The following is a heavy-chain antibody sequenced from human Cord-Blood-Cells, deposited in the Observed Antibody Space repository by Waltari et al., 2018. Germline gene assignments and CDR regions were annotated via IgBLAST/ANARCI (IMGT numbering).Heavy chain of an antibody. CDR3: ARYRTGTFDY. CDR2: IYYSGST. Sequence: ISSYYWSWIRQPPGKGLEWIGYIYYSGSTNYNPSLKSRVTISVDTSKNQFSLKLSSVTAADTAVYYCARYRTGTFDYWGQGTLVTVSS. D-gene: IGHD1-1*01. V-gene: IGHV4-59*01. CDR1: ISSYY. J-gene: IGHJ4*02.